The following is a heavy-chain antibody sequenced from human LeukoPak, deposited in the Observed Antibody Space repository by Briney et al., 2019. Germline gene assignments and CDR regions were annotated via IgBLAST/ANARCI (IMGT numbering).Heavy chain of an antibody. CDR1: GGSISSTIYY. V-gene: IGHV4-39*01. CDR2: FSYSGNT. D-gene: IGHD4/OR15-4a*01. CDR3: ARPPVL. J-gene: IGHJ4*02. Sequence: SETLSLTCTVSGGSISSTIYYWAWIRQPPGKGLEWIGSFSYSGNTFYNSSLTSRVSISEDTSKNQFSLKLTSVTAADTAVYYCARPPVLWGQGILVTVSS.